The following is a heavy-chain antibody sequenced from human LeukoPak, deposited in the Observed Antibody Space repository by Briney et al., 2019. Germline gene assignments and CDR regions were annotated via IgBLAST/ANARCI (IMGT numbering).Heavy chain of an antibody. J-gene: IGHJ6*02. CDR3: ARDILTGYPTDYYYYGMDV. Sequence: ASVKVSCKASGYTFTSYYMHWVRQAPGQGLEWMGIINPSGGSTSYAQKFQGRVPMTRDTSTSTVYMELSSLRSEDTAVYYCARDILTGYPTDYYYYGMDVWGQGTTVTVSS. D-gene: IGHD3-9*01. V-gene: IGHV1-46*01. CDR2: INPSGGST. CDR1: GYTFTSYY.